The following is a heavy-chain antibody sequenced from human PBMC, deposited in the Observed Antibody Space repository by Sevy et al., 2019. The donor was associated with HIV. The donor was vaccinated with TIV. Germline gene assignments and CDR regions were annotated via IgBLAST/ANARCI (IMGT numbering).Heavy chain of an antibody. CDR3: ARDPSYYDSSGYYNGYFDY. Sequence: GGSLRLSCAASGFTLSSYWMSWVRQAPGKGLEWVANIKQDGSEKYYVDSVKGRFTISRDNAKNSLYLQMNSLRAEDTVVYYCARDPSYYDSSGYYNGYFDYWGQGALVTVSS. CDR1: GFTLSSYW. CDR2: IKQDGSEK. D-gene: IGHD3-22*01. V-gene: IGHV3-7*03. J-gene: IGHJ4*02.